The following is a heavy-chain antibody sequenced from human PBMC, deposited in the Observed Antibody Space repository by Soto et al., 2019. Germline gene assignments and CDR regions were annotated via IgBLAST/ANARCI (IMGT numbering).Heavy chain of an antibody. Sequence: PSETLSLTCTVSGDSISSYYWSWIRQPPGKGLEWIGYIYYSGSTNYNPSLKSRVTISVGTSKNQFSLKLSSVTAADTAVYYCARDGFYAGSGRYSYGYSPPRYYAMDVWGQGTTVTVSS. J-gene: IGHJ6*02. CDR3: ARDGFYAGSGRYSYGYSPPRYYAMDV. CDR2: IYYSGST. V-gene: IGHV4-59*01. CDR1: GDSISSYY. D-gene: IGHD5-18*01.